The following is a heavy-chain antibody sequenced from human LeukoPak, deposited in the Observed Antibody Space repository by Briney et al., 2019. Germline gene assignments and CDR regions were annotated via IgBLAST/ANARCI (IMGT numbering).Heavy chain of an antibody. CDR3: ARGGFAYFDSSGYSGEALDI. V-gene: IGHV1-18*01. CDR1: GYTFTSHP. D-gene: IGHD3-22*01. J-gene: IGHJ3*02. Sequence: ASVKVSCKASGYTFTSHPISWVRQAPGQGLEWMGWISGYNGHTSYPQKFQGRVIMTTNTSASTAYMELRSLRSDDTAVYYCARGGFAYFDSSGYSGEALDIWGPGTTVTVSS. CDR2: ISGYNGHT.